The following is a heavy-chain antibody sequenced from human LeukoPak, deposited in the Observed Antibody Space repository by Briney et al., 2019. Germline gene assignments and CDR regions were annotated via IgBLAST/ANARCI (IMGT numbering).Heavy chain of an antibody. V-gene: IGHV2-5*01. Sequence: SGPTLVNPTQTLTLTCTFSGFSLSTSGVGVGWIRQPPGKALEWLALVYWNDDKRYRLSLKSRLTITKDTSKNLVVLTMANMDPVDTATYYCALQTTVTTGFDYWGQGTLVTVSS. J-gene: IGHJ4*02. CDR2: VYWNDDK. CDR1: GFSLSTSGVG. D-gene: IGHD4-17*01. CDR3: ALQTTVTTGFDY.